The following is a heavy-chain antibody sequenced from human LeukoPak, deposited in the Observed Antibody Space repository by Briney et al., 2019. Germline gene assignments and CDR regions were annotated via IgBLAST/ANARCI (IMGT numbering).Heavy chain of an antibody. D-gene: IGHD6-13*01. CDR3: AKDRRYSSSPLNWLDP. Sequence: PGGSLRLSCAASGFTFSSYAMSWVRQAPGKGLEWVSAISGSGGSTYYADSVKGRFTISRDNSKNTLYLQMNSLRAEDTAVYYCAKDRRYSSSPLNWLDPWGQGTLVTVSS. J-gene: IGHJ5*02. CDR2: ISGSGGST. V-gene: IGHV3-23*01. CDR1: GFTFSSYA.